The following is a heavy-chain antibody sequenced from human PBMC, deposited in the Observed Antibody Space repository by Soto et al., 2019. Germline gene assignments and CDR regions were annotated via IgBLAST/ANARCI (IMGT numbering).Heavy chain of an antibody. CDR1: GGTFSNYA. CDR2: IIPIVGTG. Sequence: QVQLVQSGAEVRKPGSSVTVSCKASGGTFSNYAISWVRQAPGQGLEWMGGIIPIVGTGSYAQKFQGRVTTTADEPTTTAYMELSSLRFEDTAVYYCARVVILVPTASTHYCDHMDVWGPGTTVTVSS. CDR3: ARVVILVPTASTHYCDHMDV. J-gene: IGHJ6*02. V-gene: IGHV1-69*01. D-gene: IGHD2-2*01.